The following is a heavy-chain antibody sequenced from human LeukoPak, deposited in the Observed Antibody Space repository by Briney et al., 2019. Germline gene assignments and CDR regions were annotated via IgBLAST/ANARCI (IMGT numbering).Heavy chain of an antibody. J-gene: IGHJ6*02. V-gene: IGHV3-53*01. CDR3: ARDLKTSGSYYDYYYYGMDV. CDR2: IYSDGTT. Sequence: GGSLRLSCTVSGFTVSSNYMSWVRQAPGKGLEWVSVIYSDGTTYNADSVKGRFTISRDNSKNTLYLQMNSLRAEDTAVYYCARDLKTSGSYYDYYYYGMDVWGQGTTVTVSS. CDR1: GFTVSSNY. D-gene: IGHD1-26*01.